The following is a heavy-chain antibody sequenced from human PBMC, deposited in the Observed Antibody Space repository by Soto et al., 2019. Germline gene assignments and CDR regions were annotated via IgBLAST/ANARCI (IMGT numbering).Heavy chain of an antibody. CDR3: ARGHEATAAAGNNWFAP. V-gene: IGHV1-8*01. CDR2: MNPNSGNT. CDR1: GYSFTSYD. D-gene: IGHD6-13*01. Sequence: GASVKLSCKASGYSFTSYDINWVRQSTGQGLEWMGWMNPNSGNTGYAQKFQGRVTMTRNTSISTAYMELSSLRSEDTAVYYCARGHEATAAAGNNWFAPWGQGTLVTVSS. J-gene: IGHJ5*02.